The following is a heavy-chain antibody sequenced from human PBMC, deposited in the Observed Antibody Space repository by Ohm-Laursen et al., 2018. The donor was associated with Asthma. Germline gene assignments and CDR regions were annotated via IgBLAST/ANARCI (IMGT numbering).Heavy chain of an antibody. Sequence: SLRLSCSASGFTVSDNFVSWVRQAPGKGLEWVAIIYSGGTTFYADSVKGRFTVSRDNSKNTVYLQMNSLRAEDTAVYYCARAPTITTIFYSWGLGTLVTVSS. CDR1: GFTVSDNF. CDR3: ARAPTITTIFYS. CDR2: IYSGGTT. J-gene: IGHJ5*02. V-gene: IGHV3-53*01. D-gene: IGHD4-11*01.